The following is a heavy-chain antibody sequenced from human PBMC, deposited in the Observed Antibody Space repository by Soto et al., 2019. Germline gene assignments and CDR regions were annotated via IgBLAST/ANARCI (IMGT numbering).Heavy chain of an antibody. CDR3: ARDLGTTIAGPPRRETYGWLDP. CDR2: IIPINGPA. CDR1: GGTFTYYG. V-gene: IGHV1-69*01. Sequence: QVQLVQSGAEVKRPGSSVKLSCKASGGTFTYYGISWVRQAPGLGLEWMGGIIPINGPATYAQKFQGRLTITADQSTSTAYMELSSLGSEDTALYYCARDLGTTIAGPPRRETYGWLDPWGQGTLVTVSS. J-gene: IGHJ5*02. D-gene: IGHD3-22*01.